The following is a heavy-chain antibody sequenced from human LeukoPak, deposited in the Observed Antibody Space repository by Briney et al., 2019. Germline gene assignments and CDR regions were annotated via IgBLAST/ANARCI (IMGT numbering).Heavy chain of an antibody. Sequence: ASVKVSCKASGYTFTGYYMHWVRQAPGQGLEWMGWINPNSGGTNYAQKFQGRVTMTRDTSISTAYMELSRLRSDDTAVYYCARDPRGKDYYGSGSYRSIYYYYYMDVWGKGTTVTVSS. J-gene: IGHJ6*03. V-gene: IGHV1-2*02. CDR2: INPNSGGT. D-gene: IGHD3-10*01. CDR3: ARDPRGKDYYGSGSYRSIYYYYYMDV. CDR1: GYTFTGYY.